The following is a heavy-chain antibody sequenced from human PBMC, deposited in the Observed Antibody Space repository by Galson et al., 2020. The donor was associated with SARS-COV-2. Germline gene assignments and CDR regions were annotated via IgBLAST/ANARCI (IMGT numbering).Heavy chain of an antibody. CDR3: ASGDYRVTEY. Sequence: SETLSLTCTVSGDSVSNNIYYWSWIRQPAGKGLEWIGRIFNKGRTNYNPSLKNRVTISLDTSKTQFSLKLSSVTAADTAVYYCASGDYRVTEYWGQGTLVTVSS. D-gene: IGHD4-17*01. CDR2: IFNKGRT. V-gene: IGHV4-61*02. CDR1: GDSVSNNIYY. J-gene: IGHJ4*02.